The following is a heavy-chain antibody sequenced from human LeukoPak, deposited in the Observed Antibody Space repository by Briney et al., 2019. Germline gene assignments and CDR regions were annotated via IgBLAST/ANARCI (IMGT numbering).Heavy chain of an antibody. Sequence: GGSLRLSCAASGFSFSIYAMHWVRQAPGKGLEWVAVISDDGSDTYYADSVKGRFTISRDNSKNTLYLQMNSLRPEDTALYYCTKGGRHSSSWVDYWGQGTLVTVSS. CDR2: ISDDGSDT. CDR3: TKGGRHSSSWVDY. V-gene: IGHV3-30*04. D-gene: IGHD6-13*01. CDR1: GFSFSIYA. J-gene: IGHJ4*02.